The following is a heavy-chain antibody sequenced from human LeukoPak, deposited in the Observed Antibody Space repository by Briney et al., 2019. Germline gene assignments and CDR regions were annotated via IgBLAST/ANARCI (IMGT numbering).Heavy chain of an antibody. CDR3: ARDAGIAPSDAFDI. D-gene: IGHD6-13*01. CDR1: GGSISSFY. V-gene: IGHV4-59*01. J-gene: IGHJ3*02. CDR2: IYYSGTT. Sequence: PSETLFLTCTVSGGSISSFYWSWIRQPPGKGLEWIGCIYYSGTTNYNPSLKSRVTISVDTSKKQFSLKLTSVTAADTAVYYCARDAGIAPSDAFDIWGQGTMVTVSS.